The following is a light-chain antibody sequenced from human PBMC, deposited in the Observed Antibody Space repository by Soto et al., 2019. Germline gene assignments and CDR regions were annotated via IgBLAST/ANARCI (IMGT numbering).Light chain of an antibody. J-gene: IGLJ2*01. CDR3: SSFGGSNNLV. V-gene: IGLV2-8*01. Sequence: QSALTQPPSASGSPGQSVTISCTGTSSDIGGYNYVSWYQQHPGKVPKLMIYEVTKRPSGVPDRSSGSKSGNTASLTVSGLQAEDEADYYCSSFGGSNNLVFGGGTKLTVL. CDR2: EVT. CDR1: SSDIGGYNY.